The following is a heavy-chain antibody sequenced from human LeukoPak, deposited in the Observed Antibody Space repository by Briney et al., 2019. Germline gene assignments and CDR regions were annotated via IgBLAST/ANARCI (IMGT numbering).Heavy chain of an antibody. CDR1: GFIVSSNY. V-gene: IGHV3-53*01. Sequence: GGSLRLSCAASGFIVSSNYMNWVRQAPGKGLEWVSVIYTDGGTYYADSVKGRFTISRDISRNTVHLQMNSLRAGDTAVYYCARDPHGYNSYFDYWGQGTLVTVSP. CDR3: ARDPHGYNSYFDY. J-gene: IGHJ4*02. CDR2: IYTDGGT. D-gene: IGHD5-24*01.